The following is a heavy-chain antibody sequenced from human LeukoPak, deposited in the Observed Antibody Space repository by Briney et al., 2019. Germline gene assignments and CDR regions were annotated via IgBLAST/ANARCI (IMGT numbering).Heavy chain of an antibody. V-gene: IGHV3-64*01. CDR3: ARDGVATNDY. Sequence: GGSLRLSCAASGFTFSTFAMQWVRQAPEKGLEYVSGINTDGGTTFYANSVKERFTISRDNPKNTLYLQMGSLRAEDTAVYYCARDGVATNDYWGQGILVTVSS. CDR1: GFTFSTFA. D-gene: IGHD5-24*01. J-gene: IGHJ4*02. CDR2: INTDGGTT.